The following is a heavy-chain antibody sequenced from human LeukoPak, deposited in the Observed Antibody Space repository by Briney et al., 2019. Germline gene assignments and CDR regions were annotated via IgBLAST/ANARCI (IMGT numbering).Heavy chain of an antibody. V-gene: IGHV3-53*01. CDR2: IYSGGSK. J-gene: IGHJ5*02. Sequence: GGSLRLSCAASGFTVSSKYMSWVRQAPGKGLEGVSVIYSGGSKYYADSVKGRFTISRDNSKNTLYLQMNSLRAEDTAVYYCARVRRVPRTNWFDPWGQGTLVTVSS. D-gene: IGHD3-10*01. CDR3: ARVRRVPRTNWFDP. CDR1: GFTVSSKY.